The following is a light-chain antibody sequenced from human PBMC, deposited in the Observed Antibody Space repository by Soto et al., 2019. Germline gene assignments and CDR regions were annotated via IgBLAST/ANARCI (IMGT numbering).Light chain of an antibody. CDR1: SSDVGGYNY. CDR2: AVT. V-gene: IGLV2-11*01. J-gene: IGLJ1*01. Sequence: QSALTQPRSVSGSPGQSVTISCTGTSSDVGGYNYVSWYQQYPGKAPKVMIYAVTKRPSGVPDRISGSKSGNTASLTISGLQAEDVADYYCCSYAGSYTHYVFGTGTKVTVL. CDR3: CSYAGSYTHYV.